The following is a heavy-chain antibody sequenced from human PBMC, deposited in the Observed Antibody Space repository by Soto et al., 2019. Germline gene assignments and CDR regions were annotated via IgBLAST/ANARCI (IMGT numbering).Heavy chain of an antibody. V-gene: IGHV3-7*01. CDR1: RFTFSSFW. J-gene: IGHJ4*02. CDR2: IKQDGSEK. D-gene: IGHD1-26*01. Sequence: EVQLVESGGGLVQLGGSRRLSCAASRFTFSSFWMTWVRQAPGKGLEWVANIKQDGSEKYYVDSVKGRFTISRDNARNSLFLEMKSLRSEDTAVYSCVRDRSESYLEGFDYWGQGTLVTVSS. CDR3: VRDRSESYLEGFDY.